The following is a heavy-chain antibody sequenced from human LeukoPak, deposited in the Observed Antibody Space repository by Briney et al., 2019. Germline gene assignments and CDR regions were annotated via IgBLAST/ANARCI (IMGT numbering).Heavy chain of an antibody. CDR2: INPGDSDI. CDR1: GYSFNSNW. V-gene: IGHV5-51*01. Sequence: GESLKISCKASGYSFNSNWIGWVRQMPGEGLECMGIINPGDSDIRYSPSFQGQVTISADKSITTAYLQWNSLKASDTAIYYCARSYSISSEFDYWGQGTLVTVSS. J-gene: IGHJ4*02. CDR3: ARSYSISSEFDY. D-gene: IGHD6-6*01.